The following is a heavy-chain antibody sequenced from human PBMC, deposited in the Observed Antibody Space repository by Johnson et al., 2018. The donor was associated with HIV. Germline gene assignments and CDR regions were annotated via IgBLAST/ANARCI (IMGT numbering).Heavy chain of an antibody. CDR3: ARGAFLKVYVSDDAFDI. CDR2: MRVIDGST. V-gene: IGHV3-23*04. Sequence: VQLVESGGGLVQPGGSLRLSCTASGFTFSTYAMSWVRQAPGKGLEWVSSMRVIDGSTYYADSVKGRFTISRDNSKNTLDLQLNNLRAEDTAVYYCARGAFLKVYVSDDAFDIWGQGTMVTVSS. J-gene: IGHJ3*02. CDR1: GFTFSTYA. D-gene: IGHD2-8*01.